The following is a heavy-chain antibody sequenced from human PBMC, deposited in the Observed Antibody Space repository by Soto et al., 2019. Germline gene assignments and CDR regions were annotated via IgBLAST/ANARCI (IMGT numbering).Heavy chain of an antibody. J-gene: IGHJ1*01. CDR1: GGSISSYY. CDR3: ARALDSSGWYGEYFQH. D-gene: IGHD6-19*01. Sequence: PSETLSLTCTVSGGSISSYYWSWIRQPPGKGLEWIGYVYYSGSTNYNPSLKSRVTISVDTSKNQFSLKLSSVTAADTAVYYCARALDSSGWYGEYFQHWGQGTLVTVSS. V-gene: IGHV4-59*01. CDR2: VYYSGST.